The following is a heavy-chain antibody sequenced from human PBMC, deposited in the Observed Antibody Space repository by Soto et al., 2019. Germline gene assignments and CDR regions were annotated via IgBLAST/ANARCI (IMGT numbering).Heavy chain of an antibody. CDR1: GYTFTSYG. V-gene: IGHV1-18*01. J-gene: IGHJ4*02. Sequence: QVQLVQSGAEVKKPGASVKVSCKASGYTFTSYGISWVRQAPGQGLEWMGWISAYNGNTNYAQKPQXXXTXSTDTSTSPAYMELRSLRSDDTAVYYCARDSPPVDYWGQGTLVTVSS. CDR2: ISAYNGNT. CDR3: ARDSPPVDY.